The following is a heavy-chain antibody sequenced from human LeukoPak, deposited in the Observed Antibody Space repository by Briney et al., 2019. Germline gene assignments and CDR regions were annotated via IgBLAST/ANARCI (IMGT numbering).Heavy chain of an antibody. CDR1: GFTFSSYS. D-gene: IGHD1-26*01. J-gene: IGHJ4*02. Sequence: GGSLRLSCAASGFTFSSYSMNWVRQAPGKGLEWVSSISSSSSYIYYADSVKGRFTISRDNAKNSLYLQMNSLRAEDTAVYYCASSSESVGASIHFDYWGQGTLVTVSS. CDR2: ISSSSSYI. V-gene: IGHV3-21*01. CDR3: ASSSESVGASIHFDY.